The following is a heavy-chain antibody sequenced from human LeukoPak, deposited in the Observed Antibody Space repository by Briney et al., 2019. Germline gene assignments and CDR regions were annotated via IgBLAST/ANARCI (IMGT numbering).Heavy chain of an antibody. CDR2: ISYDGSNK. D-gene: IGHD3-9*01. Sequence: GGSLRLSCAASGFTFSSCGMHWVRQAPGKGLEWVAVISYDGSNKYYADSVKGRFTISRDNSKKTLYLQMNSLRAEDTAVYYCAIGSRYDILTGFPFDYWGQGTLVTVSS. J-gene: IGHJ4*02. CDR3: AIGSRYDILTGFPFDY. V-gene: IGHV3-30*03. CDR1: GFTFSSCG.